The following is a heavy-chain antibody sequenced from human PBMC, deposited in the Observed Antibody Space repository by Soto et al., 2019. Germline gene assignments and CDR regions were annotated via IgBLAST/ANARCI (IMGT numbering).Heavy chain of an antibody. D-gene: IGHD3-10*01. CDR2: IYYSGST. CDR1: GGSISSYY. CDR3: ARGGPRMDWGPTFRVPRYNWFDP. J-gene: IGHJ5*02. V-gene: IGHV4-59*12. Sequence: PSETLSLTCTVSGGSISSYYWSWIRQPPGKGLEWIGYIYYSGSTNYNPSLKSRVTISVDTSKNQFSLKLSSVTAADTAVYYCARGGPRMDWGPTFRVPRYNWFDPWGQGTLVTVSS.